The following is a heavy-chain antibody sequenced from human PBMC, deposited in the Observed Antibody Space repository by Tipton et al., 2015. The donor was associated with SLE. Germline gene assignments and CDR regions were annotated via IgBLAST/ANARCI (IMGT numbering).Heavy chain of an antibody. CDR2: IYSSGST. CDR3: ASGDFDLWTASYTGPFDS. D-gene: IGHD3/OR15-3a*01. J-gene: IGHJ4*02. Sequence: TLSLTCTVSGGYLSSGTYYWGWIRQSAGKGLGWIGPIYSSGSTNYNPSLKSRVTMSLDTSKNQFSLILSPVTAADTAIYYCASGDFDLWTASYTGPFDSWGQGMLVTVSS. V-gene: IGHV4-61*02. CDR1: GGYLSSGTYY.